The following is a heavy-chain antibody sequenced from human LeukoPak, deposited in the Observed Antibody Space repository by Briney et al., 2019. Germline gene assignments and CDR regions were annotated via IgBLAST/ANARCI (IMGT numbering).Heavy chain of an antibody. CDR2: MRYDGSNK. CDR1: GFTFSSYE. Sequence: PGGSLRLSCAASGFTFSSYEMNWVRQAPGKGLEWVAFMRYDGSNKYYAGSVKGRFTISRDNSKNTLYLQMNSLRAEDTAVYYCAKDMDYGDGYFDYWGQGTLVTVSS. J-gene: IGHJ4*02. CDR3: AKDMDYGDGYFDY. V-gene: IGHV3-30*02. D-gene: IGHD4-17*01.